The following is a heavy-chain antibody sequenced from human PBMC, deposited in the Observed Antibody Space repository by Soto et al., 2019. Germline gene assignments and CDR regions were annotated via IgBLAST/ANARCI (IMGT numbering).Heavy chain of an antibody. J-gene: IGHJ4*02. CDR3: ARITSFGVVMNEVDY. CDR1: GGSISSSSYY. Sequence: QLQLQESGPGLVKPSETLSLTCTVSGGSISSSSYYWGWIRQPPGKGLEWIGSIYYSGSTYYNPSLKRLVTISVDTSKNLFSLKLSSVTAAATAVYYCARITSFGVVMNEVDYWGQGTLVTVSS. D-gene: IGHD3-3*01. V-gene: IGHV4-39*01. CDR2: IYYSGST.